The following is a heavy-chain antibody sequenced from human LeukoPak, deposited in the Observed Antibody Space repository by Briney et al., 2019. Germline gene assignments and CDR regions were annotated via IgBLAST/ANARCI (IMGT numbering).Heavy chain of an antibody. V-gene: IGHV1-2*02. J-gene: IGHJ4*02. Sequence: ASVKVSCKASGYTFTVYYMHWVRQAPGQGLEWMGSINPNSGGTNYAQRFHGRVTMTRDTSISTAYMELSSLRSNDTAVYYCARDQYCTSTSCYPSFDYWGQGALVTVSS. CDR1: GYTFTVYY. CDR2: INPNSGGT. CDR3: ARDQYCTSTSCYPSFDY. D-gene: IGHD2-2*01.